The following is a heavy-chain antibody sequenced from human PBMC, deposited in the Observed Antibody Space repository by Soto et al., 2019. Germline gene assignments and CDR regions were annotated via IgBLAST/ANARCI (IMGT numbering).Heavy chain of an antibody. D-gene: IGHD7-27*01. CDR3: ARRWGRTFAY. CDR1: GGSISSYY. Sequence: PSETLSLTCTVSGGSISSYYWSWTRQPPGKGLEWIGYIYYSGSTEYNPSLKSRVTMSVATSKNQFSLKLSSVTAADTAVYYCARRWGRTFAYWGQGTLVTVSS. CDR2: IYYSGST. J-gene: IGHJ4*02. V-gene: IGHV4-59*08.